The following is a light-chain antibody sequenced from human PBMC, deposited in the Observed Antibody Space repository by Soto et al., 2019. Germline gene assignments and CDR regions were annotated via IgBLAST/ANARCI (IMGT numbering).Light chain of an antibody. J-gene: IGKJ5*01. CDR2: AAS. CDR1: QSISSY. CDR3: QQSYSTPPIT. V-gene: IGKV1-39*01. Sequence: DIQMTQSPSSLSASVGDRFTITCRASQSISSYLNWYQQKPGKAPKLLIYAASSLQSGVPSRFSGSGSGTDFTLTIGSLQPEDFATYYCQQSYSTPPITFGQGTRLEIK.